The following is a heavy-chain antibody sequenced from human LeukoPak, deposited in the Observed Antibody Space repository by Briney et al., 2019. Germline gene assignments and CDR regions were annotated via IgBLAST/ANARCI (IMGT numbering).Heavy chain of an antibody. Sequence: GASVKVSCKASGYTFTSYGISWVRQAPGQGLEWMGWISAYNGNTNYAQKLQGRVTMTTDTSTSTAYMELRSLRSDDTAVYYGARVKGDYYDSSGYYYEDGYWGQGTLLTVSS. J-gene: IGHJ4*02. V-gene: IGHV1-18*01. CDR3: ARVKGDYYDSSGYYYEDGY. D-gene: IGHD3-22*01. CDR2: ISAYNGNT. CDR1: GYTFTSYG.